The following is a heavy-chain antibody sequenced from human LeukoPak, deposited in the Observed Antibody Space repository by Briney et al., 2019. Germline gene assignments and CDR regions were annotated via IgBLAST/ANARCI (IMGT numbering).Heavy chain of an antibody. J-gene: IGHJ4*02. Sequence: SETLSLTCTVSGVSISSYYWSWIRQPPGKGLEWIGSIYYSGSTNYNPSLKSRVTISVDTSKNQFSLKLSPVTAADTAVYYCARIVTGAARPYYFDYWGQGTLVTVSS. CDR2: IYYSGST. V-gene: IGHV4-59*12. D-gene: IGHD6-6*01. CDR1: GVSISSYY. CDR3: ARIVTGAARPYYFDY.